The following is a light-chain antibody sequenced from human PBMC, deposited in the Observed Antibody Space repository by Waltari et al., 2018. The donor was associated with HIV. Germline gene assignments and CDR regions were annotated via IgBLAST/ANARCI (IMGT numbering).Light chain of an antibody. V-gene: IGKV3-15*01. J-gene: IGKJ2*01. CDR3: QQYNNWPPNT. CDR1: QSVSTN. Sequence: VMTQSPATLSVSPGERATLSFRARQSVSTNFAWYQQTPGPPPRLLIYGASTSATGLPARFSGSGSGTEFTLTISSLQSEDFAVYFCQQYNNWPPNTFGQGTKVEIK. CDR2: GAS.